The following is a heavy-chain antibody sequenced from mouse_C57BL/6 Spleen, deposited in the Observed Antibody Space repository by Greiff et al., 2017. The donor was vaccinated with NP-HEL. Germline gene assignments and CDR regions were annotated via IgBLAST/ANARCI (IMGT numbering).Heavy chain of an antibody. V-gene: IGHV1-5*01. CDR3: TREDYGSSPWFAY. J-gene: IGHJ3*01. Sequence: VQLQQSGTVLARPGASVKMSCKTSGYTFTSYWMHWVKQRPGQGLEWIGAIYPENSDTSYNQKFKGKAKLTAVTSASTAYMELSSLTNEDSAVYYCTREDYGSSPWFAYWGQGTLVTVSA. CDR1: GYTFTSYW. D-gene: IGHD1-1*01. CDR2: IYPENSDT.